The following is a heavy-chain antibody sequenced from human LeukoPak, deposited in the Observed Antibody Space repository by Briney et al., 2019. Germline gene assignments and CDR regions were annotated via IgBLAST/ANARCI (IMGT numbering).Heavy chain of an antibody. Sequence: GGSLRLSCAASGFTFSSYGMHRVRQAPGKGLEWVAFIRYDGSNKYYADSVKGRFTISRDNSKNTLYLQMNSLRAEDTAVYYCAKGQGYSYGYGDYWGQGTLVTVSS. CDR2: IRYDGSNK. D-gene: IGHD5-18*01. CDR1: GFTFSSYG. CDR3: AKGQGYSYGYGDY. J-gene: IGHJ4*02. V-gene: IGHV3-30*02.